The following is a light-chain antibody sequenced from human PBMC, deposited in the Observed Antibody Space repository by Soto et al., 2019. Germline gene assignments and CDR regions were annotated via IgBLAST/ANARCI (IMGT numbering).Light chain of an antibody. J-gene: IGKJ5*01. CDR1: RSFLSNNNNY. Sequence: DIVMTQSPDSLPVSLGERATMSFKSMRSFLSNNNNYLAWFQQKPGQPPRLFIYWASTRGSGVPDRFSGSGSGTDFTLTISNVEAEDVAIYYCQQYHSDPITFGQGTRLEIK. CDR3: QQYHSDPIT. CDR2: WAS. V-gene: IGKV4-1*01.